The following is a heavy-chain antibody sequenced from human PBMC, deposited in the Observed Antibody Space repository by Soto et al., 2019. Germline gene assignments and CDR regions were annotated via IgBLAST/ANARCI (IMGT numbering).Heavy chain of an antibody. V-gene: IGHV5-10-1*03. CDR1: GYSFTSYW. J-gene: IGHJ5*02. D-gene: IGHD3-3*02. CDR2: IDPSESYT. CDR3: VFPIFGMVSNWFDP. Sequence: EVQLVQSGAEVKKPGESLRISCKGSGYSFTSYWISWVRQMPGKGLEWMGRIDPSESYTNYSPSFQGHATISADKSISTAYPQWSSLNASDTAMYYCVFPIFGMVSNWFDPWGQGTLVTVSS.